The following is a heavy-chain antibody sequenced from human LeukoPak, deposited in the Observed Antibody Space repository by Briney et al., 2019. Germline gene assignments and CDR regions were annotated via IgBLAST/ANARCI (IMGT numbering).Heavy chain of an antibody. V-gene: IGHV3-30*18. Sequence: GGSLRLSCAASGFTFSSYGMHWVRQAPGKGLEWVAVISYDGSNKYYADSVKGRFTISRGNSKNTLYLQMNSLRAEDTAVYYCAKDYYGSGSYDYWGQGTLVTVSS. D-gene: IGHD3-10*01. CDR3: AKDYYGSGSYDY. CDR2: ISYDGSNK. J-gene: IGHJ4*02. CDR1: GFTFSSYG.